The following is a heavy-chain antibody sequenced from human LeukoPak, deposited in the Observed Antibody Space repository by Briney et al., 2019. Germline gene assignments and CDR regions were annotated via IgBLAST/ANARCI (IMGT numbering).Heavy chain of an antibody. J-gene: IGHJ4*02. CDR1: GFTFTSKW. CDR2: INTDGSNT. Sequence: GGSLRLSCAASGFTFTSKWMHWVRQAPGKGLVWVSHINTDGSNTAYADSVRGRFTISRDNAKNTLYLQMNSLRAEDTAVYYCALITGKRDFGYWGQGTPVTVSS. V-gene: IGHV3-74*01. D-gene: IGHD1-1*01. CDR3: ALITGKRDFGY.